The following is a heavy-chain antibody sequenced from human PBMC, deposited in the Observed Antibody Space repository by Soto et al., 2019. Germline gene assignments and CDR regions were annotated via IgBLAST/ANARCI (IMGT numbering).Heavy chain of an antibody. CDR3: ARSEGHGSGSYYNP. CDR2: IIPILGIA. V-gene: IGHV1-69*02. Sequence: QVQLVQSGAEVKKPGSSVKVSCKASGGTFSSYTISWVRQAPGQGLEWMGRIIPILGIANYAQKFQGRVTITADKSTSTAYMELSSLRSEDTAVYYCARSEGHGSGSYYNPWGQGTLVTVSS. J-gene: IGHJ5*02. D-gene: IGHD3-10*01. CDR1: GGTFSSYT.